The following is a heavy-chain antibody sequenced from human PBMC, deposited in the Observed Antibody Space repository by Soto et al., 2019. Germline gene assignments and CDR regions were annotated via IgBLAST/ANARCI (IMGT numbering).Heavy chain of an antibody. D-gene: IGHD2-15*01. CDR1: GFTFSSYA. Sequence: EVQLLESGGGLVQPGGSLRLSCAASGFTFSSYAMSWVRQAPGKGLEWVSAISGSGGSTYYADSVKGRFTISRDNSKNPLYLPMNSLRAEDTAVYYCAKSVSCSGGSCYSGYYYYGMDVWGQGTTVTVSS. CDR3: AKSVSCSGGSCYSGYYYYGMDV. CDR2: ISGSGGST. V-gene: IGHV3-23*01. J-gene: IGHJ6*02.